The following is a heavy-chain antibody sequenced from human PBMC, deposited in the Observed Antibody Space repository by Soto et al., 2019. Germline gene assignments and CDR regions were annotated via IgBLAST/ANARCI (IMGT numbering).Heavy chain of an antibody. D-gene: IGHD6-19*01. J-gene: IGHJ4*02. Sequence: GGSLRLSCAASGFTFSTYAMNWVRQAPGKGLEWVSGISGSGDSTYYADSVKGRFTVSRDNSKNTLYLQMNSLRAEDTAVFYCAKERGSGWSFDYWGQGTLVTVS. CDR1: GFTFSTYA. V-gene: IGHV3-23*01. CDR3: AKERGSGWSFDY. CDR2: ISGSGDST.